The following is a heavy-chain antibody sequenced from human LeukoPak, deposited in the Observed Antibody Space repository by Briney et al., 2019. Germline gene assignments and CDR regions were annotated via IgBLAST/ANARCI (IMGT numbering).Heavy chain of an antibody. J-gene: IGHJ5*02. D-gene: IGHD6-25*01. V-gene: IGHV4/OR15-8*01. CDR2: IHDDGRT. CDR1: GGSMSDSIT. CDR3: AKVLTAAGLDL. Sequence: SETLSLTCSVSGGSMSDSITWGWVRQPPGKGLEWLANIHDDGRTAPNPSLRSRLTISQDRSKSQFSLKVSSVTAADTAFYYCAKVLTAAGLDLWGQGILVTVSS.